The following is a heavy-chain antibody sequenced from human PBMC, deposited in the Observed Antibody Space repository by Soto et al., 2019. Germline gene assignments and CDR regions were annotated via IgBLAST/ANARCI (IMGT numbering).Heavy chain of an antibody. CDR3: AVDESTCHNPSFDY. CDR1: GFTFNPYA. V-gene: IGHV3-23*01. Sequence: LMESGGDLVQPGGSLRLSCTASGFTFNPYAMNWVRQSPGRGLEWVATISYVGGGIHYRDSVRGRFTISRDDSRKTVFLQMPHLGAEDTAVYYCAVDESTCHNPSFDYWGQGTTVTVSS. J-gene: IGHJ4*02. CDR2: ISYVGGGI. D-gene: IGHD1-20*01.